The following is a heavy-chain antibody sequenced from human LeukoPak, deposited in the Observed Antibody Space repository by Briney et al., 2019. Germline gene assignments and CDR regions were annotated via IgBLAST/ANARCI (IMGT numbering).Heavy chain of an antibody. Sequence: GGSLRLSCTASGFTFGDYALSWVRQAPGKGLEWVGFIRSKAYGGTTEYAASVKGRFTISRDDSKTIAYLQMNSLKTEDTAVYYCTRDTSFADYGLDYWGQGTLVTVSS. J-gene: IGHJ4*02. D-gene: IGHD4-17*01. CDR3: TRDTSFADYGLDY. CDR2: IRSKAYGGTT. V-gene: IGHV3-49*04. CDR1: GFTFGDYA.